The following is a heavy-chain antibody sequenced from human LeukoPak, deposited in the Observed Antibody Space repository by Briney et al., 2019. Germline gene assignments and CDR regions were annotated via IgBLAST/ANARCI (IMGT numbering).Heavy chain of an antibody. J-gene: IGHJ4*02. CDR3: ARVGVGATTVDY. Sequence: SETLSLTCTVCGGSISSSSYYWGWIRQPPGKGLEWIVSIYYSRSTYYNPSLKSRVTISVDTSKNQFSLKLSSVTAADTAVYYCARVGVGATTVDYWGQGTLVTVSS. CDR2: IYYSRST. V-gene: IGHV4-39*01. CDR1: GGSISSSSYY. D-gene: IGHD1-26*01.